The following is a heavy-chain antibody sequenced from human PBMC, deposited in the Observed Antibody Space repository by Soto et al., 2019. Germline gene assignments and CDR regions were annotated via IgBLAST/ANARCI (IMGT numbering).Heavy chain of an antibody. Sequence: SETLSLTXAVYGGSFSGYYWSWIRQPPGKGLEWIGEINHSGSTNYNPSLKSRVTISVDTSKNQFSLKLSSVTAADTAVYYCAVTLRGYSRNYYYYYGMDVWGQGTTVTVSS. D-gene: IGHD5-18*01. V-gene: IGHV4-34*01. J-gene: IGHJ6*02. CDR1: GGSFSGYY. CDR2: INHSGST. CDR3: AVTLRGYSRNYYYYYGMDV.